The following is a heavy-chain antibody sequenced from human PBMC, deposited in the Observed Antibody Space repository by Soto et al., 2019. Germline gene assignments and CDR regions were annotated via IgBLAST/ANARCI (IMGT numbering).Heavy chain of an antibody. J-gene: IGHJ3*01. CDR1: GFTFSSYA. CDR3: ARATSVFSAFDF. Sequence: GGSLRLSCAASGFTFSSYAVSWVRQAPGKGLEWVSAISGSGGSTYYADSVKGRFTISRDNSKNTLSLQMNSLRAEDTAVYYCARATSVFSAFDFWGQGTMVTVSS. D-gene: IGHD1-1*01. V-gene: IGHV3-23*01. CDR2: ISGSGGST.